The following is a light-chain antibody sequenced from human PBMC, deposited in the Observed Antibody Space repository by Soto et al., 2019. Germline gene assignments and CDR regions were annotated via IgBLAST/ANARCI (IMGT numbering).Light chain of an antibody. CDR2: LGS. CDR1: QGISNE. CDR3: MQALQTPWT. V-gene: IGKV2-28*01. Sequence: MTQSPSSLSASVGDRVTITCRASQGISNELGWYLQKPGQSPQLLIYLGSNRSSGVPDRFSGSGSGTDFTLKISRVEAEDVGVYYCMQALQTPWTFGQGTKVDI. J-gene: IGKJ1*01.